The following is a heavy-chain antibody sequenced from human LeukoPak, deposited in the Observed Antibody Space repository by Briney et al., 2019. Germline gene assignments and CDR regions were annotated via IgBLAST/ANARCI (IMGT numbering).Heavy chain of an antibody. CDR1: GFTFDDYA. CDR2: ISWNSGSI. CDR3: AKGSQGVVTANYAFDI. J-gene: IGHJ3*02. Sequence: PGRSLRLSCAASGFTFDDYAMHWVRQAPGKGLEWVSGISWNSGSIGYADSVKGRFTISRDNAKNSLYLQMNSLRAEDTALYYCAKGSQGVVTANYAFDIWGQGTMVTVSS. D-gene: IGHD2-21*02. V-gene: IGHV3-9*01.